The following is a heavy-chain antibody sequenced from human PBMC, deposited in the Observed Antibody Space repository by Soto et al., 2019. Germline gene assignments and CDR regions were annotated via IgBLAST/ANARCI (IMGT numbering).Heavy chain of an antibody. D-gene: IGHD2-15*01. J-gene: IGHJ4*02. CDR1: GFTFSSYG. CDR2: IWYDGSNK. V-gene: IGHV3-33*01. CDR3: ARDSGMVAAIDPFDY. Sequence: GGSLRLSCAASGFTFSSYGMHWVRQAPGKGLEWVAVIWYDGSNKYYADSVKGRFTISRDNSKNTLYLQMNGLRAEDTAVYYCARDSGMVAAIDPFDYWGQGTLVTVSS.